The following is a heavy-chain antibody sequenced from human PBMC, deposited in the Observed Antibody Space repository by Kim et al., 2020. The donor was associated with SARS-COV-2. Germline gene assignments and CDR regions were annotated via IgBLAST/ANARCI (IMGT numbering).Heavy chain of an antibody. D-gene: IGHD2-2*01. CDR1: GGSFSGYY. CDR3: ARERYCSSTSCPAGAFDI. V-gene: IGHV4-34*01. J-gene: IGHJ3*02. CDR2: INHSGST. Sequence: SETLSLTCAVYGGSFSGYYWSWIRQPPGKGLEWIGEINHSGSTNYNPSLKSRVTISVDTSKNQFSLKLSSVTAADTAVYYCARERYCSSTSCPAGAFDIWGQGTMVTVSS.